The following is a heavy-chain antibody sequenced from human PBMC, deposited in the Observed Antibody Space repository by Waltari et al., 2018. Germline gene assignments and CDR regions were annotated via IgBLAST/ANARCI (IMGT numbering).Heavy chain of an antibody. CDR2: INAEDTTT. D-gene: IGHD4-17*01. CDR3: ARGGLEPFDY. CDR1: GFTFSRYW. Sequence: EVQLVESGGDLLQPGGSLRLSCTASGFTFSRYWMHWVGQAPGKGLVWGERINAEDTTTTEADSAKGRFNISRENGKNTLYLQMNSLRVEDTAVYYCARGGLEPFDYWGQGTLVTVSS. V-gene: IGHV3-74*01. J-gene: IGHJ4*02.